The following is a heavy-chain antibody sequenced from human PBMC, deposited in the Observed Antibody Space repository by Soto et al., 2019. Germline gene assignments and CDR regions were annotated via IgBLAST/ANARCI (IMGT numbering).Heavy chain of an antibody. J-gene: IGHJ4*02. CDR2: IDPSDSYT. Sequence: PGESLKISCKGSGYSFTSYWISWVRQMPGKGLEWMGRIDPSDSYTNYSPSFQGHVTISADKSISTAYLQLSSLKASDIAMSYCATASGHYFDYWGQGTLVTVSS. V-gene: IGHV5-10-1*01. D-gene: IGHD1-26*01. CDR1: GYSFTSYW. CDR3: ATASGHYFDY.